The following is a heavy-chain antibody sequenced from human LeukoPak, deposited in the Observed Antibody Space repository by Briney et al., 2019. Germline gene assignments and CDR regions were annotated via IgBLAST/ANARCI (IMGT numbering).Heavy chain of an antibody. J-gene: IGHJ3*02. Sequence: GGSLRLSCAASGFSFDDYAMHWVRQAPGKGLEWVSGISWNSGIIAYADSVKGRFTISRDNAKNSLYLQMNSLRAEDTALYYCARDYGSGSYYAFDIWGQGTMVTVSS. D-gene: IGHD3-10*01. CDR2: ISWNSGII. V-gene: IGHV3-9*01. CDR3: ARDYGSGSYYAFDI. CDR1: GFSFDDYA.